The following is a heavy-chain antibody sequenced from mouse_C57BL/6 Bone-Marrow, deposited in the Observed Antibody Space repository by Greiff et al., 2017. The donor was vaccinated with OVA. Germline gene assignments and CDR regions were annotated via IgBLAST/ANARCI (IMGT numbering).Heavy chain of an antibody. J-gene: IGHJ2*01. CDR3: ARLGISDY. Sequence: VQLQQPGAELVRPGTSVKLSCKASGYTFTSYWMHWVKQRPGQGLEWIGVIDPSDSYTNYNQKFKGKATLTVDTSSSTAYMQLSSLTSEDSAVYYCARLGISDYWGQGTTLTVSS. CDR1: GYTFTSYW. CDR2: IDPSDSYT. D-gene: IGHD4-1*01. V-gene: IGHV1-59*01.